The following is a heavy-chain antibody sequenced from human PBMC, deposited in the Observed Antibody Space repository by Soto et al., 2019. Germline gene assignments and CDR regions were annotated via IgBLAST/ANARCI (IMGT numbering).Heavy chain of an antibody. J-gene: IGHJ6*03. CDR3: ARARISDYYYYYMDV. CDR2: IYHSGST. Sequence: SETLSLTCAVSSGSISSSNWWSWVRQPPGKGLEWIGEIYHSGSTNYNPSLKSRVTISVDKSKNQFSLKLSSVTAADTAVYYCARARISDYYYYYMDVWGKGTTVT. V-gene: IGHV4-4*02. CDR1: SGSISSSNW.